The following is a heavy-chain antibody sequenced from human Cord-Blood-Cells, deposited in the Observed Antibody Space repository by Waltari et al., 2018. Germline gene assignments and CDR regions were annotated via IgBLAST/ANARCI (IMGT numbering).Heavy chain of an antibody. D-gene: IGHD4-17*01. Sequence: QVQLQQWGAGLLKPSETLSLTCAVYGGSFSGYYWSWIRQPPGKGLEWIGEINHSGSTTYNPSLKSRVTISVDTSKNQFSLKLSSVTAADTAVYYCARVPASTVVTDYWGQGTLVTVSS. J-gene: IGHJ4*02. CDR1: GGSFSGYY. V-gene: IGHV4-34*01. CDR2: INHSGST. CDR3: ARVPASTVVTDY.